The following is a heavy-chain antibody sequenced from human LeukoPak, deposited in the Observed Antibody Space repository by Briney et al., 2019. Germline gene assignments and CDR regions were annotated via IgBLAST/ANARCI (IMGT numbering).Heavy chain of an antibody. CDR2: MNPNSGNT. J-gene: IGHJ4*02. V-gene: IGHV1-8*03. CDR1: GYTFTSYD. Sequence: ASVKVSCKASGYTFTSYDINWVRQATGQGLEWMGWMNPNSGNTGYAQKFQGRVTITRNTSISTAYMELSSLRSEDTAVYYCARGLRDSSGYYFPIHYWGQGTLVTVSS. CDR3: ARGLRDSSGYYFPIHY. D-gene: IGHD3-22*01.